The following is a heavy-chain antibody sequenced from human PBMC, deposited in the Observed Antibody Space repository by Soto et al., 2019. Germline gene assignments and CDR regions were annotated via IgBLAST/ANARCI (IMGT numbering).Heavy chain of an antibody. D-gene: IGHD3-3*01. CDR1: GYTLTELS. CDR3: ATAHYDFWSGYKGNNWFDP. Sequence: VASVKVSCKVSGYTLTELSMHWVRQAPGKGLEWMGGFDPEDGETIYAQKFQGRVTMTEDTSTDTAYMELSSLRSEDTAVYYCATAHYDFWSGYKGNNWFDPWGQGTLVTVSS. J-gene: IGHJ5*02. CDR2: FDPEDGET. V-gene: IGHV1-24*01.